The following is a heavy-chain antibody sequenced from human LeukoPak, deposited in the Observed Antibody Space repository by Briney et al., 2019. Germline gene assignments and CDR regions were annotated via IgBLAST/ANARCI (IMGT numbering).Heavy chain of an antibody. D-gene: IGHD3/OR15-3a*01. CDR3: ARLPGLAGYYYYRMDV. CDR2: IYYSGST. V-gene: IGHV4-39*01. CDR1: GGSISSSSYY. Sequence: PSETLSLTCTVSGGSISSSSYYWGWIRQPPGKGPEWIVSIYYSGSTYYNPSLKSRVTISVDTSKNQFSLKLSSVTAADTAVYYCARLPGLAGYYYYRMDVWGQGTTVTVSS. J-gene: IGHJ6*02.